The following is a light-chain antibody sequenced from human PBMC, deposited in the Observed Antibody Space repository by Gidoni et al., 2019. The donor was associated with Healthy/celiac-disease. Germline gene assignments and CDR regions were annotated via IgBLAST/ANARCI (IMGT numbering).Light chain of an antibody. CDR1: QSISSY. CDR2: AAS. V-gene: IGKV1-39*01. J-gene: IGKJ4*01. CDR3: QQNYSTPPT. Sequence: DIQMTQSPSSLSASVGDRVTITCRASQSISSYLNWYQQKPGKAPKLLIYAASSLESGVPSRFSGSESGTDFTLTISSLQPEDFATYYCQQNYSTPPTFGGGTKVEIK.